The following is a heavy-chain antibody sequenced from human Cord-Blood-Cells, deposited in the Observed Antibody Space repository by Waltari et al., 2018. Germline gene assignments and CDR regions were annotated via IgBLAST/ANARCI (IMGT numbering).Heavy chain of an antibody. D-gene: IGHD3-10*01. Sequence: QVQLQESGPGLVKPSETLSLTCTVSGGSISSYYWSWIRQPPGKGLEWIGYIYYSGSTNYNPSLKSRVTMSVDTSKNQFSLKLSSGTAADTAVYYCARLVKYYYGSGSYAFDIWGQGTMVTVSS. CDR1: GGSISSYY. CDR3: ARLVKYYYGSGSYAFDI. J-gene: IGHJ3*02. V-gene: IGHV4-59*08. CDR2: IYYSGST.